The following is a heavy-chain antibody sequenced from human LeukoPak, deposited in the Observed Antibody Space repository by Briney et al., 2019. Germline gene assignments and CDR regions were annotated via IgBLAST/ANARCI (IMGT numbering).Heavy chain of an antibody. CDR3: ARGHWFAHLDY. V-gene: IGHV3-30*02. CDR2: IRNDGSNK. J-gene: IGHJ4*02. Sequence: GGSLRLSCAASGFTFSSYGMHWVRQAPGKGLEWVAFIRNDGSNKYYADSVKGRFTISRDNSKNTLFLQMNSLRAEDTAVYYCARGHWFAHLDYWGQGTLVTVSS. D-gene: IGHD3-9*01. CDR1: GFTFSSYG.